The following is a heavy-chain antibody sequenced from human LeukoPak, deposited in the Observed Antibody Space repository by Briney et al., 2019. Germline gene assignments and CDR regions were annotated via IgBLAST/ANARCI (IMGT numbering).Heavy chain of an antibody. CDR1: GFTFSDYY. CDR2: ISNTGSTI. V-gene: IGHV3-11*01. Sequence: PGGSLRLSCAASGFTFSDYYMTWIRQAPGKGLEWDSYISNTGSTIYYADSVEGRFTISRDNTKNSLYLQMNSLRAEDTAVYYCARVATGWLSFDYWGQGTLVTVSS. D-gene: IGHD1-14*01. J-gene: IGHJ4*02. CDR3: ARVATGWLSFDY.